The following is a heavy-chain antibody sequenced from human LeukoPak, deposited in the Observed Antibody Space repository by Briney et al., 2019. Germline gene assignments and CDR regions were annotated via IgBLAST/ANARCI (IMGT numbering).Heavy chain of an antibody. V-gene: IGHV4-31*03. D-gene: IGHD3-22*01. CDR2: IYYSGST. CDR3: ARDLVANYYDSSGLSNWFDP. J-gene: IGHJ5*02. CDR1: GGSVSSGVYS. Sequence: SETLSLTCTVSGGSVSSGVYSWSWIRQPPGKGLEWIGYIYYSGSTYYNPSLKSRVTISVDTSKNQFSLKLSSVTAADTAVYYCARDLVANYYDSSGLSNWFDPWGQGTLVTVSS.